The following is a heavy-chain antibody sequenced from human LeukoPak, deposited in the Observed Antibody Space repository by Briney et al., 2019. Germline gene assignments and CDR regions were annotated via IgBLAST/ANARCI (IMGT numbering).Heavy chain of an antibody. J-gene: IGHJ4*02. CDR3: ARGPIPDY. V-gene: IGHV4-61*02. CDR2: FSASGNS. D-gene: IGHD2-2*02. Sequence: SQTLSLTCTVSGDSISSDDYYWSWIRQPAGKGLEWIGRFSASGNSNYNPSLKSRLTISVDRSKNQFSLKLTSVTAADTAVYYCARGPIPDYWGQGTLVTVSS. CDR1: GDSISSDDYY.